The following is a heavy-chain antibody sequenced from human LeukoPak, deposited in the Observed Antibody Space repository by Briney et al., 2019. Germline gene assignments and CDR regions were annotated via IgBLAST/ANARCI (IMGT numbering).Heavy chain of an antibody. Sequence: ASVKVSCKASGYTFTGYYMHWVRQAPGQGLEWMGWINPNSGGTNYAQKFQGRVTMTRDTSISTAYMELSRLRSDDTAVYYCARDRITGTAAEYFQHWGQGTLVTVSS. D-gene: IGHD1-20*01. CDR1: GYTFTGYY. CDR3: ARDRITGTAAEYFQH. J-gene: IGHJ1*01. CDR2: INPNSGGT. V-gene: IGHV1-2*02.